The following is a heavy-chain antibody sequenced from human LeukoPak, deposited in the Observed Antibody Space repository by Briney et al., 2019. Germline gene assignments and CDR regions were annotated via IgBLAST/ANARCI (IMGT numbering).Heavy chain of an antibody. D-gene: IGHD6-13*01. CDR1: GFTFSSYA. CDR3: ARDALRAAAGNGWFDP. CDR2: ISSSSSYI. Sequence: GGSLRLSCAASGFTFSSYAMHWVRQAPGKGLEWVSSISSSSSYIYYADSVKGRFTISRDNAKNSLYLQMNSLRAEDTAVYYCARDALRAAAGNGWFDPWGQGTLVTVSS. V-gene: IGHV3-21*01. J-gene: IGHJ5*02.